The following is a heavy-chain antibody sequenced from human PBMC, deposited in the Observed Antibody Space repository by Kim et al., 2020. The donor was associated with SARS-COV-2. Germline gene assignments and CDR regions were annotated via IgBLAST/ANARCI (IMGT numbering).Heavy chain of an antibody. D-gene: IGHD1-26*01. J-gene: IGHJ4*02. CDR2: ISYDGSNN. CDR1: GFTFSSYG. Sequence: GGSLRLSRAASGFTFSSYGMHWVRQAPGKGLEWVAVISYDGSNNYYADSVKGRFTISRDNSINTLYLQMNSLRAEDTAVYSCARDRAASGSTRGPFDYWGQGSLVIVSS. CDR3: ARDRAASGSTRGPFDY. V-gene: IGHV3-33*05.